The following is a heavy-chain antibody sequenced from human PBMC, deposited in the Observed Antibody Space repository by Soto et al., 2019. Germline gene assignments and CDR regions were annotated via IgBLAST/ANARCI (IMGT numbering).Heavy chain of an antibody. D-gene: IGHD3-3*01. Sequence: GGSLRLSCAASGFTFSSYAMSWVRQAPGKGLEWVSAISGSGGSTYYADSVKGRFTISRDNSKNTLYLQMNSLRAEDTAVYYCAKAGFEYYDFWSGYSHFDYWGQGTLVTVSS. V-gene: IGHV3-23*01. CDR1: GFTFSSYA. CDR2: ISGSGGST. CDR3: AKAGFEYYDFWSGYSHFDY. J-gene: IGHJ4*02.